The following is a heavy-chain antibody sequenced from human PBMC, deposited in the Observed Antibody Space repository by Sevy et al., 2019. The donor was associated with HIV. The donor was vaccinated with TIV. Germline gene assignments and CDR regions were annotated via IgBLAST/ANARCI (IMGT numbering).Heavy chain of an antibody. CDR1: GFTFREYS. D-gene: IGHD6-13*01. Sequence: GGSLRLSCVGSGFTFREYSMNWVRQAPGKGLEWVSYISGSSTNIEHADSVKGRFSISRDNADNSVFLQMNRLRVEDTAVYYCARSLAAAENWFDPWGQGTLVTVSS. CDR2: ISGSSTNI. V-gene: IGHV3-48*01. CDR3: ARSLAAAENWFDP. J-gene: IGHJ5*02.